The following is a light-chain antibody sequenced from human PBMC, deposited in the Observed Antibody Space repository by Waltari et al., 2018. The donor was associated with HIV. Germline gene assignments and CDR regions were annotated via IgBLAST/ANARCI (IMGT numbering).Light chain of an antibody. CDR1: EDIGDK. CDR3: QQYSTGPRT. CDR2: GAS. Sequence: MPQSPATLSVSPGQTVPVFCWASEDIGDKLAWYQQKQGRAPPLPVSGASSRATGVPARFSGRGSGTDFNLTIAGLQSNDSAIYCCQQYSTGPRTFGQGTLV. J-gene: IGKJ1*01. V-gene: IGKV3-15*01.